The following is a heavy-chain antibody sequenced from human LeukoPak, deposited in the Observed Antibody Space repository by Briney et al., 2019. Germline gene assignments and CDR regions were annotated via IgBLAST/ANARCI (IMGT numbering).Heavy chain of an antibody. V-gene: IGHV4-34*01. J-gene: IGHJ5*02. Sequence: SETLSLTCAVYGGSFSGYYWSWIRQPPGKGLEWIGEINHSGSTNYNPSLKSRVTISVDTSKNQFSLKLSSVTAADTAVYYCARDGLELQFDPWGQGTLVTVSS. CDR2: INHSGST. CDR3: ARDGLELQFDP. CDR1: GGSFSGYY. D-gene: IGHD1-7*01.